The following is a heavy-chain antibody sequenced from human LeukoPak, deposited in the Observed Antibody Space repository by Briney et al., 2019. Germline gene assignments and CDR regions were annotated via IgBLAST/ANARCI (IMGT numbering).Heavy chain of an antibody. CDR3: ARGPSGYHNT. D-gene: IGHD5-12*01. CDR1: GFTFSSYW. CDR2: INSDGSSR. V-gene: IGHV3-74*01. J-gene: IGHJ4*02. Sequence: PGGSLRLSCAASGFTFSSYWMHWVRQVPGKGLVWVSRINSDGSSRSYVDSVMGRFTISRDNAKNTLYLQLDSLRADDTAVYYCARGPSGYHNTGGQGTLVTVSS.